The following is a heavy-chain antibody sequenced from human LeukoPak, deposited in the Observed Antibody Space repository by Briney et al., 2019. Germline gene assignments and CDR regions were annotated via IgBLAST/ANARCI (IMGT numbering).Heavy chain of an antibody. CDR3: ARDDGYAAFDY. V-gene: IGHV3-30-3*01. CDR1: GXTFSSYA. Sequence: GGSLRLSCAASGXTFSSYAMHWVRQAPGKGLEWVAVISYDGSNKYYADSVKGRFTISRDNSKNTLYLQMNSLRAEDTAVYYCARDDGYAAFDYWGQGTLVTVSS. CDR2: ISYDGSNK. J-gene: IGHJ4*02. D-gene: IGHD5-24*01.